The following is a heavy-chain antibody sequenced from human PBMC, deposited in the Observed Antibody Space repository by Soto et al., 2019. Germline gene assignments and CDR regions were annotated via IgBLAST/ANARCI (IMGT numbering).Heavy chain of an antibody. Sequence: EVQLLESGGGLVQPGGSLRLSCAASGFTFSSYAMSWVRQAPGKGLEWVSAISGSGGSTYYADSVKGRFTISRDNSKNTLYLQMNSLRAEDTAVYYCAKAVGTDYYYYYYMDVWGKGTTVTVSS. D-gene: IGHD1-1*01. V-gene: IGHV3-23*01. CDR3: AKAVGTDYYYYYYMDV. CDR1: GFTFSSYA. CDR2: ISGSGGST. J-gene: IGHJ6*03.